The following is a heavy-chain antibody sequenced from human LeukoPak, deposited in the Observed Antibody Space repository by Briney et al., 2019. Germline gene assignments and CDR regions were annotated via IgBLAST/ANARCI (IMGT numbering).Heavy chain of an antibody. CDR2: ISGSGAST. Sequence: GGSLRLSCAASGFTFSSYGMHWVRQAPRKGLEWVSDISGSGASTNYADSVKGRFTISRDNSKNILYLQMNSLRVEDTAIYYCAKDYCSGGSCFPNWFDPWGQGTLVTVSS. D-gene: IGHD2-15*01. J-gene: IGHJ5*02. CDR3: AKDYCSGGSCFPNWFDP. CDR1: GFTFSSYG. V-gene: IGHV3-23*01.